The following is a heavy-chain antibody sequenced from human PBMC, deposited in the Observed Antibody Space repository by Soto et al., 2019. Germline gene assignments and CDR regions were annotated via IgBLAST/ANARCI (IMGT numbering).Heavy chain of an antibody. CDR1: GFTFSSYA. V-gene: IGHV3-23*01. CDR3: AKILHGYYYYYGMDV. CDR2: ISGSGGST. Sequence: GGSLRLSCAASGFTFSSYAMRWVRQAPGKGLEWVSAISGSGGSTYYADSVKGRFTISRDNSKNTLYLQMNSLRAEDTAVYYCAKILHGYYYYYGMDVWGQGTTVTVSS. J-gene: IGHJ6*02.